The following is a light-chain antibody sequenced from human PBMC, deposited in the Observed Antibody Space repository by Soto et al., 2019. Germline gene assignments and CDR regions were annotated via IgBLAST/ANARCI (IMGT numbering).Light chain of an antibody. CDR1: SSGVGGYNY. CDR3: SSYTSTSTPV. J-gene: IGLJ1*01. CDR2: EVS. V-gene: IGLV2-14*01. Sequence: LTQPASVSGTPGRTFPMCCTGTSSGVGGYNYGSLYQQHPGKAHKLMISEVSNRPSGVSNRFSGSKSRKTASMTISGPQAEDEAASYCSSYTSTSTPVFGTGTKVTVL.